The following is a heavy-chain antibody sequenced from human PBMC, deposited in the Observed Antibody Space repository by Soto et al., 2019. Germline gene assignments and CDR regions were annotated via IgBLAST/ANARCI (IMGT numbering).Heavy chain of an antibody. CDR2: IKGDVITT. CDR1: GFTFSSYW. V-gene: IGHV3-74*01. J-gene: IGHJ4*02. D-gene: IGHD3-3*01. Sequence: EVQLVESGGGLVQPGGSLRLSCVASGFTFSSYWIHGVRQTPGEGLVWVSRIKGDVITTNYADSVKGRFTISRDNAKNTVFLQMNSLRAEDTAVYYCARGAFGAYYLDSWGQGTLVIVS. CDR3: ARGAFGAYYLDS.